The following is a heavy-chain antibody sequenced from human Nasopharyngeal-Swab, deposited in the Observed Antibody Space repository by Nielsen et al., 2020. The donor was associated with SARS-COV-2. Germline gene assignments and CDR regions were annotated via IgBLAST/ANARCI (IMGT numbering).Heavy chain of an antibody. CDR1: GFTFDDYA. D-gene: IGHD6-13*01. CDR2: ISWNSGSI. J-gene: IGHJ4*02. Sequence: SLKISCAASGFTFDDYAMHWVRQAPGKGLEWVSGISWNSGSIGYADSVKGRFNISRDNAKNSLYLQMNSLRAEDTALYYCAKDCSSSWYTWGLFDYWGQGTLVTVSS. CDR3: AKDCSSSWYTWGLFDY. V-gene: IGHV3-9*01.